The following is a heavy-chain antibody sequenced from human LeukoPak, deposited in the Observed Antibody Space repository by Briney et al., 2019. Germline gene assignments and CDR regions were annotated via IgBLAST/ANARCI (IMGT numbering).Heavy chain of an antibody. CDR2: ISGSGGST. V-gene: IGHV3-23*01. D-gene: IGHD2-15*01. CDR1: GFTFSSYA. Sequence: GGSLRLSCAASGFTFSSYAMSWVRQAPGKGLEWVSSISGSGGSTYYADSVKGRFTISRDNSKNTLYLQMNSLRAEDTAVYYCARDYKVVAALDYWGQGTLVTVSS. CDR3: ARDYKVVAALDY. J-gene: IGHJ4*02.